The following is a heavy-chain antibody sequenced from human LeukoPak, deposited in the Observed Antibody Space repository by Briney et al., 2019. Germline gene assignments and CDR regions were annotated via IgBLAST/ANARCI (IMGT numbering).Heavy chain of an antibody. D-gene: IGHD6-19*01. Sequence: GRSLRLSCAASGFTFSSYGMHWVRQAPGKGLEWVAVISYDGSNKYYADSVKGRFTISRDNSKNTLYLQMNSLRAEDTAVYYCAKDFGAGSSGYWGQGTLVTVSS. V-gene: IGHV3-30*18. CDR2: ISYDGSNK. CDR1: GFTFSSYG. CDR3: AKDFGAGSSGY. J-gene: IGHJ4*02.